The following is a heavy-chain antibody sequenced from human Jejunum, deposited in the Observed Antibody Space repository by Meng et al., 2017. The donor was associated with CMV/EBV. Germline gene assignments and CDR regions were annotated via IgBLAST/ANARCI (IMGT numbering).Heavy chain of an antibody. J-gene: IGHJ4*02. CDR3: ARGIRTYYFDSSGYPEE. CDR1: DTFSSYA. CDR2: IIPIFGTP. V-gene: IGHV1-69*05. D-gene: IGHD3-22*01. Sequence: DTFSSYAISWVRQAPGQGLEWMGKIIPIFGTPIYAQNFQGRVAITMDGSTSTAYMELSSLKSDDTAVYYCARGIRTYYFDSSGYPEEWGQGTLVTVSS.